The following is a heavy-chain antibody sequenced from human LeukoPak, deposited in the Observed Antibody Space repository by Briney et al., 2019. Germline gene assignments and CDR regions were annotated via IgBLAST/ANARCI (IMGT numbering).Heavy chain of an antibody. CDR2: VRKKTNSYTT. CDR1: GFTISDHD. CDR3: ARLVGANN. V-gene: IGHV3-72*01. D-gene: IGHD1-26*01. Sequence: GGTLCLSCAASGFTISDHDMDWVRQAPGKGLEWVGRVRKKTNSYTTKYAASVKGRFTISRDDSQNSLYLQMNSQTAEDTAVYYCARLVGANNWGQGTLVIVSS. J-gene: IGHJ4*02.